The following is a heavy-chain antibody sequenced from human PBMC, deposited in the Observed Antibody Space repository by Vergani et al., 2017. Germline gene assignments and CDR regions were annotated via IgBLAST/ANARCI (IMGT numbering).Heavy chain of an antibody. J-gene: IGHJ4*02. Sequence: QVQLVQSAAEVKKPGASVKVFCKTSGFTFRGYYIHWVRQAPGQGLEWMGWVNPNSGGTNYAQKFQGRVTMTRDTSINTAYMELNRLKSDDTAMYYCARDTRGGEWSGGYWGQGSLVTVSS. CDR1: GFTFRGYY. CDR2: VNPNSGGT. V-gene: IGHV1-2*02. CDR3: ARDTRGGEWSGGY. D-gene: IGHD3-16*01.